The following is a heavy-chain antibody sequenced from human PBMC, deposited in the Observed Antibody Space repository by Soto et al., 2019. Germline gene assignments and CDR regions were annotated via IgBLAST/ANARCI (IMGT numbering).Heavy chain of an antibody. V-gene: IGHV3-30*18. Sequence: PGGSLRLSCAASGFTFSSYGMHWVRQAPGKGLEWVAVISYDGSNKYYADSVKGRFTISRDNSKNTLYLQMNSLRAEDTAVYYCAKGMGRNRGSQLRIRYYYGMDVWGQGTTVTVSS. D-gene: IGHD3-10*01. CDR3: AKGMGRNRGSQLRIRYYYGMDV. CDR1: GFTFSSYG. CDR2: ISYDGSNK. J-gene: IGHJ6*02.